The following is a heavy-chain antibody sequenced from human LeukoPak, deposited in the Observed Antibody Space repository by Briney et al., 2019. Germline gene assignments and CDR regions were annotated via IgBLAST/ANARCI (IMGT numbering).Heavy chain of an antibody. Sequence: PSETLSLTCAVYGESFSGYHWSWIRQPPGKGLTWIGEINHSGTTNYNPSLKSRVTISLDTSKSQFSLMLSSVTAADTAVYYCARGKYDSGGYYLDYWGQGTLVTVSS. V-gene: IGHV4-34*01. CDR2: INHSGTT. CDR3: ARGKYDSGGYYLDY. D-gene: IGHD3-22*01. J-gene: IGHJ4*02. CDR1: GESFSGYH.